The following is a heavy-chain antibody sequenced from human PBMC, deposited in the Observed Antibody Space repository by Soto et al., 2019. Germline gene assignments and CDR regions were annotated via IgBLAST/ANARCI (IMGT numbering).Heavy chain of an antibody. J-gene: IGHJ6*02. CDR2: ISYDGSNK. CDR3: ARGGPTVTTIDYYYYGMDV. Sequence: GGSLRLSCAASGFTFSSYAMHWVRQAPGKGLEWVAVISYDGSNKYYADSVKGRFTISRDNSKNTLYLQMNSLRAEDTAVYYCARGGPTVTTIDYYYYGMDVWGQGTTVTVSS. V-gene: IGHV3-30-3*01. D-gene: IGHD4-17*01. CDR1: GFTFSSYA.